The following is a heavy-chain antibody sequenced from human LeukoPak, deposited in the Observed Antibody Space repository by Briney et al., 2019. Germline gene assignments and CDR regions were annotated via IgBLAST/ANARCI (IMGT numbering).Heavy chain of an antibody. Sequence: KTSETLSHTCTVSGGSISSGSYYWSWIRQPAGKGLEWIGRINTSGRTNYNPSLESRVTISVDTSKNQFSLNLSSVTAADTAVYYCARTLLPATRGAFDIWGQGTMVTVSS. D-gene: IGHD2-2*01. V-gene: IGHV4-61*02. CDR1: GGSISSGSYY. J-gene: IGHJ3*02. CDR2: INTSGRT. CDR3: ARTLLPATRGAFDI.